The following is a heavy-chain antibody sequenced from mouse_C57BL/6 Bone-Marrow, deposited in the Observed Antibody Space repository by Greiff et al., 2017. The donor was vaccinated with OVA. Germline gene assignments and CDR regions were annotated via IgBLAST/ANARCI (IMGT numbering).Heavy chain of an antibody. CDR3: ARQLRLRPFAY. J-gene: IGHJ3*01. Sequence: QVQLQQPGAELVKPGASVKLSCKASGYTFTSYWLHWVKQRPGQGLEWIGMIHPNSGSTNYNEKFKSKATLTVDKSSSPAYMQLSSLTSDDSAVYYCARQLRLRPFAYWGQGTLVTVSA. D-gene: IGHD3-2*02. V-gene: IGHV1-64*01. CDR2: IHPNSGST. CDR1: GYTFTSYW.